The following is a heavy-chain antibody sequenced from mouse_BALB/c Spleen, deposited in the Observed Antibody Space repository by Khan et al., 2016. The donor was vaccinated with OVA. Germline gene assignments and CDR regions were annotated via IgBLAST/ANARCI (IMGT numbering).Heavy chain of an antibody. J-gene: IGHJ2*01. Sequence: EVELVESGGDLVKPGGSLKLSCAASGFTFSNYGMSWVRQTPDKRLELVATITRGGHYTSYPVSLKGRFTISRDNANNTLYLQLSSLTSEDTAMXYGGRHHDGSSWYYFDYWGQGTTLTVSS. V-gene: IGHV5-6*01. D-gene: IGHD1-1*01. CDR2: ITRGGHYT. CDR3: GRHHDGSSWYYFDY. CDR1: GFTFSNYG.